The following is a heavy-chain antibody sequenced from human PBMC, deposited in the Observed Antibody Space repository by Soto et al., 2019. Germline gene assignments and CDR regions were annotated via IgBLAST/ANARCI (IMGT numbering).Heavy chain of an antibody. Sequence: QVQLQESGPGRVKPSGTLSLTCAVSGDSISSSKWWTWVRQPPGKGLEWIGESHHSGSANYNPSLKSRVTISVDKSKNQFSLNLSSVTAADPAVYYCARRGYYYDSSGYPWGQGTLVTVSS. V-gene: IGHV4-4*02. CDR2: SHHSGSA. CDR1: GDSISSSKW. J-gene: IGHJ4*02. CDR3: ARRGYYYDSSGYP. D-gene: IGHD3-22*01.